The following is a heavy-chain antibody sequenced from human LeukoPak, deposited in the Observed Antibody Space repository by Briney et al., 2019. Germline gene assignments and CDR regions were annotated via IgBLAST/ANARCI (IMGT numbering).Heavy chain of an antibody. Sequence: ASVKVSCKASGYTFTGYYMHWVRQAPGQGLEWMGWMNPNSGNTGYAQKFQGRVTMTRNTSISTAYMELSSLRSEDTAVYYCARGPELKYFYCSSTSCSDYYYYYMDVWGKGTTVTISS. J-gene: IGHJ6*03. D-gene: IGHD2-2*01. CDR1: GYTFTGYY. V-gene: IGHV1-8*02. CDR2: MNPNSGNT. CDR3: ARGPELKYFYCSSTSCSDYYYYYMDV.